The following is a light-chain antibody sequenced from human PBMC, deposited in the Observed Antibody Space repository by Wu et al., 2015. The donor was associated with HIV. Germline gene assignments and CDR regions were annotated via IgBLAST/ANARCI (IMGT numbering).Light chain of an antibody. CDR2: KAS. V-gene: IGKV1-5*03. J-gene: IGKJ1*01. Sequence: DIQMTQSPSTLSASVGDRVTITCRASQSISSWLVWYQQKPGKVPKLLIYKASSLESGVPSRFSGSGSGTEFTLTISSLQPDDFATYYCQQYNSLWTFGQGTKVEIK. CDR1: QSISSW. CDR3: QQYNSLWT.